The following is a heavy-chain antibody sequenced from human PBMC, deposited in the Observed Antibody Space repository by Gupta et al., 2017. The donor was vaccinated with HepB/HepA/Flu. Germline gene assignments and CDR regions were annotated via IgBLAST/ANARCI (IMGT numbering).Heavy chain of an antibody. D-gene: IGHD6-19*01. V-gene: IGHV3-74*01. CDR1: GFTLSSNY. J-gene: IGHJ4*02. CDR2: INFDGSST. CDR3: IGYISGWL. Sequence: EVQLVESGGGLVQPGGSLRLSCAAPGFTLSSNYMHWVRQAPGEGLVWVSRINFDGSSTVYADSVKGRFTISRDNAKNTLYLQMNSLRAEDTAVYYCIGYISGWLWGQGTLVTVSS.